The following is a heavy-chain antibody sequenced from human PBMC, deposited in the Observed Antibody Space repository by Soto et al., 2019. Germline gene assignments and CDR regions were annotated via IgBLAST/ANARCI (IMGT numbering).Heavy chain of an antibody. V-gene: IGHV4-34*01. CDR3: ARGQSGYSYGYTLYYFDY. Sequence: SETLSLTCAVYGGSFSGYCWSWIRQPPGKGLEWIGEINHSGSTNYNPSLKSRVTISVDTSKNQFSLKLSSVTAADTAVYYCARGQSGYSYGYTLYYFDYWGQGTLVTVSS. CDR2: INHSGST. J-gene: IGHJ4*02. D-gene: IGHD5-18*01. CDR1: GGSFSGYC.